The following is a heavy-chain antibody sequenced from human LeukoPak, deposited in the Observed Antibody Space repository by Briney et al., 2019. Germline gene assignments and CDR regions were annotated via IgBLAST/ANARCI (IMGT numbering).Heavy chain of an antibody. CDR2: IKQDGSEK. Sequence: PGGSLRLSCAASGFTFSSYWMSWVRQAPGKGLEWVANIKQDGSEKYYVDSVKGRFTISRDNAKNSLYLQMNSLRAEDTAVYYCARTLRITIFGVVIHNWFDPWGQGTLVTVSS. CDR1: GFTFSSYW. J-gene: IGHJ5*02. D-gene: IGHD3-3*01. V-gene: IGHV3-7*01. CDR3: ARTLRITIFGVVIHNWFDP.